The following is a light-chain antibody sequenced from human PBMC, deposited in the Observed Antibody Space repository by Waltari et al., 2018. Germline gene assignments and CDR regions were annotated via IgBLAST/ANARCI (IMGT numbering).Light chain of an antibody. V-gene: IGLV3-1*01. CDR1: ILGNKY. CDR2: QDT. J-gene: IGLJ3*02. Sequence: SYELTQPPSVSVSPGQTASITCSGDILGNKYASWYQQKPGQSPLLVIYQDTNRPSGRPERFSGSKSGNAATLTLSGTQAMDEADYYCQALGTGAWVFGGGTKLTVL. CDR3: QALGTGAWV.